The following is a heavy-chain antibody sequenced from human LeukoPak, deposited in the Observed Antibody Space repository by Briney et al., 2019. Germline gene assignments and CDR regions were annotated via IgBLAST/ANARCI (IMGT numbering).Heavy chain of an antibody. CDR3: ARGPERTTWYFDL. J-gene: IGHJ2*01. CDR2: MYYSGSP. CDR1: GGSIGRYY. Sequence: SETLSLTCTVSGGSIGRYYWSWIRQPPGKGLEWIGYMYYSGSPKYNPSIKSRVTISVDTSKNQFSLHLSSVTAADTAVYYCARGPERTTWYFDLWGRGTLVAASS. D-gene: IGHD4-11*01. V-gene: IGHV4-59*01.